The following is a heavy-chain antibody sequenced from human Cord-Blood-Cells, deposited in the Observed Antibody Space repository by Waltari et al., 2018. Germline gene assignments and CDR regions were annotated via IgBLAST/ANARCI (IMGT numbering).Heavy chain of an antibody. Sequence: QLQLQESGPGLVKPSETLSLTCPVSGGSISSSSYYWGWIRQPPWKGLEWIGSIYYSGSTYYNPSLKSRVTISVDTAKNQFSLKLSSVTAADTAVYYCARQLWFGELLFDAFDIWGQGTMVTVSS. J-gene: IGHJ3*02. CDR2: IYYSGST. CDR1: GGSISSSSYY. D-gene: IGHD3-10*01. V-gene: IGHV4-39*01. CDR3: ARQLWFGELLFDAFDI.